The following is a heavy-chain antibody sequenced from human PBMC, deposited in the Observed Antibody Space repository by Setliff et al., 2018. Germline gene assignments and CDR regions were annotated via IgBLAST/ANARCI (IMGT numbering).Heavy chain of an antibody. J-gene: IGHJ6*03. CDR1: GYTLTNYY. CDR2: INPSGGLT. CDR3: ARGPPGPWVDGSGYYYDYSYYYYMAV. D-gene: IGHD3-22*01. V-gene: IGHV1-46*03. Sequence: ASVKVSCKASGYTLTNYYMHWVRQAPGQGLEWMGIINPSGGLTRYAQKFQGKVTMTRDTSTSTVYMEVSSLRSEDTAVYFCARGPPGPWVDGSGYYYDYSYYYYMAVWGKGTTVTVSS.